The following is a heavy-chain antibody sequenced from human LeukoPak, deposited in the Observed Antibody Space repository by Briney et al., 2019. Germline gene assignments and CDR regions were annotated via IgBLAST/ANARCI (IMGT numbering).Heavy chain of an antibody. V-gene: IGHV3-23*01. CDR1: GFTFSSYA. CDR2: IDGSGYST. CDR3: AKEGTTVTTREDY. J-gene: IGHJ4*02. D-gene: IGHD4-17*01. Sequence: GGSPRLSCAASGFTFSSYAMSWVRQAPGKGLEWVSSIDGSGYSTYYADSVKGRFTISRDNSKNILYLQMDSLRAEDTAVYYCAKEGTTVTTREDYWGQGTLVTVSS.